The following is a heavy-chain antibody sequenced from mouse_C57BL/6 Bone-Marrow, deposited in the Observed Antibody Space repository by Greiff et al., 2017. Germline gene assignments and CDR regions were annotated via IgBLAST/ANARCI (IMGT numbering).Heavy chain of an antibody. J-gene: IGHJ4*01. CDR2: ISNLAYSI. V-gene: IGHV5-15*04. Sequence: EVQLQESGGGLVQPGGSLKLSCAASGFTFSDYGMAWVRQAPRKGPEWVAFISNLAYSIYYADTVTGRFTISRENAKNTLYLEMSSLRSEDTAMYYCARSYGPYYYAMDYWGQGTSVTVSS. CDR1: GFTFSDYG. CDR3: ARSYGPYYYAMDY. D-gene: IGHD1-1*01.